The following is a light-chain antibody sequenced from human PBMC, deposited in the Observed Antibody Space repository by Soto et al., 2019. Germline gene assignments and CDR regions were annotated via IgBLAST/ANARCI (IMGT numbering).Light chain of an antibody. J-gene: IGLJ1*01. CDR1: STDVGGYNY. CDR2: EVS. V-gene: IGLV2-8*01. Sequence: QSALTQPPSASGSPGQSVTISCTGTSTDVGGYNYISWYQHHPGKGPKLIIYEVSERPSGVPDRFSGSKSGNTASLIVSGLQAEDEADYYCSSYAGSNNRGVFGSGTRSPS. CDR3: SSYAGSNNRGV.